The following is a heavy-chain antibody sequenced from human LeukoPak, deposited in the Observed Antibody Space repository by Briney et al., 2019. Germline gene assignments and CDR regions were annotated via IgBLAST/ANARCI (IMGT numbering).Heavy chain of an antibody. D-gene: IGHD5-18*01. V-gene: IGHV3-11*01. CDR2: ISSSSSTI. CDR1: GFTFSDYY. J-gene: IGHJ4*02. Sequence: PGGPLIPCCASSGFTFSDYYMSWGRQAPGEGLQGVSYISSSSSTIYYADSVKGRFTISRDNAKNSLYLQMNSLRAEDTAVYYCRGYGYGKRLFDSWGQGTLVTVSS. CDR3: RGYGYGKRLFDS.